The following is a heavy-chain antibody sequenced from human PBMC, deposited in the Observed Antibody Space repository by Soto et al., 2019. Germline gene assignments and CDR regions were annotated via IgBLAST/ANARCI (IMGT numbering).Heavy chain of an antibody. Sequence: QVQLVESGGGVVPPGRSLRLSCAASGFTFSGFGMHWVRQAPGKGLEWVAIIWFDGSQQRYADSVKGRFTISRDTSKNILYLQMNNLRPEDTAVYFCTRANTSPLDYWGQGTLVTVSS. CDR3: TRANTSPLDY. V-gene: IGHV3-33*03. J-gene: IGHJ4*02. D-gene: IGHD2-2*02. CDR1: GFTFSGFG. CDR2: IWFDGSQQ.